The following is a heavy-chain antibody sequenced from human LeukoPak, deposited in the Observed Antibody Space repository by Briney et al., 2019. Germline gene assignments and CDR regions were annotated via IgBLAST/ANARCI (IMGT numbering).Heavy chain of an antibody. V-gene: IGHV4-59*08. CDR1: GASIRNYY. CDR2: IYYSGST. J-gene: IGHJ4*02. D-gene: IGHD4-11*01. Sequence: KSSETLSLTCTVSGASIRNYYWGWIRQPPGKGLEWIGYIYYSGSTNYNPSLKSRVTLSLDTSKNQFSLRLNSVTAADTAVYYCATLQKYFFDDWGQGTLVTVSS. CDR3: ATLQKYFFDD.